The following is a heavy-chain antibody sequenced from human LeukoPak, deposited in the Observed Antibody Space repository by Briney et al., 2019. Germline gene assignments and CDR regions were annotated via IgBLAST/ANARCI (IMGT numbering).Heavy chain of an antibody. V-gene: IGHV3-21*01. CDR2: ISSSSSYI. J-gene: IGHJ4*02. CDR3: ARGSYYDILTY. D-gene: IGHD3-9*01. Sequence: GGSLRLSCAASGLRFSEYAMSWVRQAPGKGLEWVSSISSSSSYIYYADSVKGRFTISRDNAKNSLYLQMNSLRAEDTAVYYCARGSYYDILTYWGQGTLVTVSS. CDR1: GLRFSEYA.